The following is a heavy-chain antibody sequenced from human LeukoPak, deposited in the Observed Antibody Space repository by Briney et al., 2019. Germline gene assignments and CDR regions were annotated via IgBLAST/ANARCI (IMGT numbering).Heavy chain of an antibody. CDR1: VCTFSSDA. CDR2: ILYDGSNK. D-gene: IGHD2-2*01. Sequence: GWSLRVSFASSVCTFSSDAMHWVRQAPSRGLERGAVILYDGSNKYYADSVNGRVTISRDNSKNTLYLQMNSLRAEDTAVYYCARGQIVVVPAAMYYWGQGTLVTVSS. CDR3: ARGQIVVVPAAMYY. J-gene: IGHJ4*02. V-gene: IGHV3-30-3*01.